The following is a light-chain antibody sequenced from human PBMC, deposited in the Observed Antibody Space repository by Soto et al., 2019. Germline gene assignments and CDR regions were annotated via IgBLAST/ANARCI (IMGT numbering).Light chain of an antibody. Sequence: EILMTQSPATVSVSPGERATLSCRASQNVINSVAWYQQKPGQAPRLLLYGASSRATGTPARISGSGSGTEFTLTISSAQSEDFAVYYCQHYHTWPLAFGGGTKVEIK. CDR3: QHYHTWPLA. CDR1: QNVINS. J-gene: IGKJ4*01. V-gene: IGKV3-15*01. CDR2: GAS.